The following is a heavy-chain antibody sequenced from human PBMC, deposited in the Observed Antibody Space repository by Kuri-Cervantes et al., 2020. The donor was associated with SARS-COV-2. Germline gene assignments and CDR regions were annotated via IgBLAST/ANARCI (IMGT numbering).Heavy chain of an antibody. J-gene: IGHJ6*02. V-gene: IGHV1-46*01. Sequence: ASVKVSCKASGYTFTSYYMHWVRQAPGQGLEWMGIINPSGGSTSYAQKFQGRVTMTRDTSTSTVYMELSSLRSEDTAVYYCAREPYYGSVRDYYGMDVWGQGTTVTVSS. CDR3: AREPYYGSVRDYYGMDV. CDR2: INPSGGST. D-gene: IGHD3-10*01. CDR1: GYTFTSYY.